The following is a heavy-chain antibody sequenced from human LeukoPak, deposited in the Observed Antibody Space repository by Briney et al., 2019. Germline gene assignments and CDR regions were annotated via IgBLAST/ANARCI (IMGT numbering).Heavy chain of an antibody. V-gene: IGHV3-30*18. D-gene: IGHD6-13*01. CDR2: ISYDGATK. CDR1: GFTFRNYG. J-gene: IGHJ6*02. Sequence: PGGSLRLSCAASGFTFRNYGIHWVRQAPGRGLEWVAVISYDGATKYYVDSVKGRFTLSRDNSKNTLYLQMNSLRPEDTALYYCAKNGVSAAEGGLGGADVWGQGTTVTVSS. CDR3: AKNGVSAAEGGLGGADV.